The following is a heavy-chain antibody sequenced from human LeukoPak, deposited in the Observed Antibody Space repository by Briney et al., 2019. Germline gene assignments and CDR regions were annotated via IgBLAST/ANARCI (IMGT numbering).Heavy chain of an antibody. CDR3: ASPYGLSHYYYYGMDV. Sequence: PSETLSLTCAVYGGSFSGYYWSWIRQPPGKGLEWIGEVNHSGSTNYNPSLKSRVTISVDTSKNQFSLKLSSVTAADTAVYYCASPYGLSHYYYYGMDVWGQGTTVTVSS. D-gene: IGHD3-10*01. V-gene: IGHV4-34*01. J-gene: IGHJ6*02. CDR1: GGSFSGYY. CDR2: VNHSGST.